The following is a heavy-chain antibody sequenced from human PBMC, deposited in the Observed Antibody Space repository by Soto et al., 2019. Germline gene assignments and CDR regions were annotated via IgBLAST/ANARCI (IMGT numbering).Heavy chain of an antibody. Sequence: QVQLQQWGAGLLKPSETLSLTCAVYGGSFSGYYWSWIRQPPGKGLEWIGEINHSGSTNYNPSLKSRVTISVDTSKIQFSLKLSSVTAADTAVYYCATRKNHYYGMDVWGQGTTVTVSS. CDR1: GGSFSGYY. CDR2: INHSGST. CDR3: ATRKNHYYGMDV. J-gene: IGHJ6*02. V-gene: IGHV4-34*01.